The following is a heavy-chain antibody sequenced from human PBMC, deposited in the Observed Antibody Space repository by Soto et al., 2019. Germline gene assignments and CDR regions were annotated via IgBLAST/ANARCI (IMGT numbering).Heavy chain of an antibody. J-gene: IGHJ5*02. CDR2: IWYDGSNK. D-gene: IGHD2-15*01. CDR3: ARTAGYCSGGSCYPNWFDP. Sequence: QVQLVESGGGVVQPGRSLRLSCAASGFTFSSYGMHWVRQAPGKGLEWVAVIWYDGSNKYYADSVKGRFTISRDNSKNTLYLQMNSLRAGDTAVYYCARTAGYCSGGSCYPNWFDPWGQGTLVTVSS. CDR1: GFTFSSYG. V-gene: IGHV3-33*01.